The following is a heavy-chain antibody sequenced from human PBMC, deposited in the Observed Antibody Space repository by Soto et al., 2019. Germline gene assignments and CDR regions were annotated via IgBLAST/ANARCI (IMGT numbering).Heavy chain of an antibody. CDR2: ISYDGCNK. V-gene: IGHV3-30-3*01. Sequence: PWGCLRRSCSPSGFMFSSYPKHWVRQDPGKRLEWLSLISYDGCNKYYAASVKGRFNISRDNSKNTMYLQMNSLRAEDTAVYYCARTYYYYYGMDVWGQGT. J-gene: IGHJ6*02. CDR1: GFMFSSYP. CDR3: ARTYYYYYGMDV.